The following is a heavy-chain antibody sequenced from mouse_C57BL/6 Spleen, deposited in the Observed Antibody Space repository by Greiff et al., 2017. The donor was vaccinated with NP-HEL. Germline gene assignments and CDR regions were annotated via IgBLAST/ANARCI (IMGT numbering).Heavy chain of an antibody. CDR1: GYTFTSYW. V-gene: IGHV1-64*01. J-gene: IGHJ4*01. CDR3: ARLKSHSSMYAMDY. D-gene: IGHD3-1*01. CDR2: IHPNSGST. Sequence: QVQLQQPGAELVKPGASVKLSCKASGYTFTSYWMHWVKQRPGQGLEWIGMIHPNSGSTNYNEKFKSKATLTVDKSSSTAYMQLSSLTSEDSAVYYCARLKSHSSMYAMDYWGQGTSVTVSS.